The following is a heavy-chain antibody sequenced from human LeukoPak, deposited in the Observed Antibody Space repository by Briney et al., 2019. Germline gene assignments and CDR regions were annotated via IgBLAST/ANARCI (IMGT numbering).Heavy chain of an antibody. D-gene: IGHD5-24*01. CDR3: ARDQVEMATMGDAFDI. CDR2: IYYDGST. CDR1: GGSISSYY. Sequence: SESLSLTCTVSGGSISSYYWSWIRQPPGKGLEWIGYIYYDGSTNYNPSLKSRVTISVDTSKKQYSLKLRTVTAADTAVYYCARDQVEMATMGDAFDIWGQGTMVTVSS. J-gene: IGHJ3*02. V-gene: IGHV4-59*01.